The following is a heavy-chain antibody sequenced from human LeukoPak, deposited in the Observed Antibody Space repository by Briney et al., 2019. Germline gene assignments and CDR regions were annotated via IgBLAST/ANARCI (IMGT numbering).Heavy chain of an antibody. D-gene: IGHD4-23*01. J-gene: IGHJ4*02. V-gene: IGHV4-59*01. Sequence: SETLSLTCTVSGGSISSYYWSWIRQPPGKGLEWIGHIYYSGSTNYNPSLKSRVTISVDTSKNQFSLKLSSVTAADTAVYYCARGGNYGGNPYYFDYWGQGTLVTVSS. CDR3: ARGGNYGGNPYYFDY. CDR1: GGSISSYY. CDR2: IYYSGST.